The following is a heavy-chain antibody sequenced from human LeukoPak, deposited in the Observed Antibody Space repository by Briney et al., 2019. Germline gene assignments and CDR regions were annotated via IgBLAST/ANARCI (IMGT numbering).Heavy chain of an antibody. D-gene: IGHD1-26*01. V-gene: IGHV4-59*01. CDR2: IYYSGST. CDR3: ARYSWSYTIDY. J-gene: IGHJ4*02. Sequence: SGTLSLTCTVSGDSISSYYWSWIRQPPGKGLEWIGYIYYSGSTNYNPSLKSRVTISVDTSKNQFSLKLSSVTAADTAVYYCARYSWSYTIDYWGQGTLVTVSS. CDR1: GDSISSYY.